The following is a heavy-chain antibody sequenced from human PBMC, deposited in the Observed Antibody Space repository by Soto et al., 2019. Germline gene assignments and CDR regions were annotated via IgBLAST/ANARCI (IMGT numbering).Heavy chain of an antibody. CDR1: GYTFTGYY. CDR3: ARGSPVLRFLEWFRDYYYYYYMDV. Sequence: ASVKVSCKASGYTFTGYYMHWVRQAPGQGLEWMGWINPNSGGTNYAQKFQGWVTMTRDTSISTAYMELSRLRSDDTAVYYCARGSPVLRFLEWFRDYYYYYYMDVWGKGTTVTVSS. D-gene: IGHD3-3*01. J-gene: IGHJ6*03. V-gene: IGHV1-2*04. CDR2: INPNSGGT.